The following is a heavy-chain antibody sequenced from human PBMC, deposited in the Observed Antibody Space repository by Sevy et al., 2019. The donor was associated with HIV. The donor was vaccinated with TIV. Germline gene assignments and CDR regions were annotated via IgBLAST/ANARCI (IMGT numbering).Heavy chain of an antibody. CDR1: GGSISSYY. Sequence: SETLSLTCTVSGGSISSYYWSWIRQPPGKGLEWIGYIYYSGSTNYIPSLKSRVTISVDTSKNQFSLKLSSVTAADTAVYYCARDSSRYSNYVKDWFDPWGQGTLVTVSS. V-gene: IGHV4-59*01. CDR2: IYYSGST. CDR3: ARDSSRYSNYVKDWFDP. D-gene: IGHD4-4*01. J-gene: IGHJ5*02.